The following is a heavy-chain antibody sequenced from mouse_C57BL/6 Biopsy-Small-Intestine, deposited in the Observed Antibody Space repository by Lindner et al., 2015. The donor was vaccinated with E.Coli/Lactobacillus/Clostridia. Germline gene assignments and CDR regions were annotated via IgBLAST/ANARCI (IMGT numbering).Heavy chain of an antibody. Sequence: VQLQESGPELVKPGASVKMSCKASGYTFTDYNMYWAKQSHGKSLEWIGYVNPKSGGTTYNQKFKGKATLTVNKSSSTAYMELRSLTSEDSAVYYCARYDGGTFAYWGQGTLVTVSA. J-gene: IGHJ3*01. CDR3: ARYDGGTFAY. D-gene: IGHD2-3*01. V-gene: IGHV1-22*01. CDR2: VNPKSGGT. CDR1: GYTFTDYN.